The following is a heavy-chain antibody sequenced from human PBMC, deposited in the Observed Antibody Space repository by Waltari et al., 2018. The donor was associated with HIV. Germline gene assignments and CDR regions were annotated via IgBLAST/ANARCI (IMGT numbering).Heavy chain of an antibody. CDR1: GGPFVSTR. D-gene: IGHD3-10*01. CDR2: IIPMSGTV. V-gene: IGHV1-69*08. Sequence: QIQQVPSGPAVEKAGSPVMVSCKAAGGPFVSTRLNGVRQAPGQGLEWLGRIIPMSGTVNHGQRFQGRVAITADKTTSTAYMELNTLRFEDTAIYYCASARETMGVDLDFWGQGTLINVSS. CDR3: ASARETMGVDLDF. J-gene: IGHJ4*02.